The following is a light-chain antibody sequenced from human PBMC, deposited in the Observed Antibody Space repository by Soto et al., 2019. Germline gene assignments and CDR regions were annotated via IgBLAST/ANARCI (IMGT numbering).Light chain of an antibody. CDR1: SSDVGNYNR. J-gene: IGLJ2*01. V-gene: IGLV2-18*02. CDR3: SSYTSSSPVV. Sequence: QSVLTQPPSVSGSPGQSVTISCTGTSSDVGNYNRVSWYQQPPGTAPKLMIYEVSNRPSGVPDRFSGSKSGNTASLTISGLQAEDEADYYCSSYTSSSPVVFGGGTKLTVL. CDR2: EVS.